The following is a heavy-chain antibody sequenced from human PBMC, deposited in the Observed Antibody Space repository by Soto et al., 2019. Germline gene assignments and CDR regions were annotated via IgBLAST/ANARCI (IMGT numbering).Heavy chain of an antibody. CDR2: IYDSGST. D-gene: IGHD2-8*01. CDR3: ARDNGVGP. Sequence: QVQLQESGPGLVKPSQTLSLTCTVSGGSISSGDYYWSWIRQPPGKGLEWIGYIYDSGSTYYNSSXQSRVNITLDTSKNQFSLKLTSVPAADTAVYYCARDNGVGPWGQGTLVTVSS. V-gene: IGHV4-30-4*01. J-gene: IGHJ5*02. CDR1: GGSISSGDYY.